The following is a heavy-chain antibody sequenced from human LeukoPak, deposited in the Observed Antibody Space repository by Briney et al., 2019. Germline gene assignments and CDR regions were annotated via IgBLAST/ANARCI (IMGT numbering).Heavy chain of an antibody. CDR2: IYDSGST. V-gene: IGHV4-59*01. D-gene: IGHD3-22*01. CDR3: ARGSRSYDSSGHLNY. Sequence: SETLSLTCTVSGGSISSYYWTWIRQPPGKGLEWIGNIYDSGSTNYNPSLKSRVTISVDTSKNQFSLKLSSVTAADTAVYYCARGSRSYDSSGHLNYWGQGTLVTVSS. J-gene: IGHJ4*02. CDR1: GGSISSYY.